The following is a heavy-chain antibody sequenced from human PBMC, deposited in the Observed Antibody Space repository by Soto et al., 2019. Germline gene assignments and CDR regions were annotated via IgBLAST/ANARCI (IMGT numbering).Heavy chain of an antibody. CDR1: GFSFSLYG. CDR3: ARSEYTTGYHYGMDV. D-gene: IGHD3-9*01. V-gene: IGHV3-33*01. CDR2: IWYDGSNK. J-gene: IGHJ6*02. Sequence: GASLRLSCAASGFSFSLYGMQWVRQAPGKGLEWVAVIWYDGSNKYYADSVKGRFTISRDNSKNTLYLQMNSMRANDTAVYYCARSEYTTGYHYGMDVWGQGTTVTGSS.